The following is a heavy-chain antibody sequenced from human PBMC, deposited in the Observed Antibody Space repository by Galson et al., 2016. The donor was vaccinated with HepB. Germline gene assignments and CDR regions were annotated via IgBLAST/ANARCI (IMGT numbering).Heavy chain of an antibody. CDR2: IGAYNGRT. CDR1: EDTFISHG. D-gene: IGHD4-23*01. J-gene: IGHJ4*02. Sequence: SVKVSCKAPEDTFISHGFTWVRQAPGQGLKWMGWIGAYNGRTNYAQKFQGRVTMTTDASTSTAYMEMRSLRLDDTALYYCARAPVVNTVSDYWGQGTLVTVST. CDR3: ARAPVVNTVSDY. V-gene: IGHV1-18*04.